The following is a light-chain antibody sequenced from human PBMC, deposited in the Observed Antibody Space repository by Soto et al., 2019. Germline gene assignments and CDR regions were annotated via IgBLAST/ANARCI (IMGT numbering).Light chain of an antibody. CDR1: SSDVGAYDL. CDR3: SSYTNTNTRV. CDR2: DVS. V-gene: IGLV2-14*03. J-gene: IGLJ3*02. Sequence: QSVLTQPASVSGSPGESITISCPGTSSDVGAYDLVSWYQQHPGKAPKLRIYDVSNRLSGVSNRFSGSKSGNTASLIISGLQAEDESDYYCSSYTNTNTRVFVGGSEVTVL.